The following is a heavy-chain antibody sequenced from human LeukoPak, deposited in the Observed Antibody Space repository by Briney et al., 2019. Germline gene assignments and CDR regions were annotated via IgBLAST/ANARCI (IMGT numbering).Heavy chain of an antibody. CDR2: INPNSGGT. V-gene: IGHV1-2*02. D-gene: IGHD4-17*01. CDR3: ARAEVTNYYYYYGMDV. CDR1: GYTFTGYY. Sequence: ASVKVSCKAPGYTFTGYYMHWVRQAPGQGLEWMGWINPNSGGTNYAQKFQGRVTMTRDTSISTAYMELSRLRSDDTAVYYCARAEVTNYYYYYGMDVWGQGTTVTVSS. J-gene: IGHJ6*02.